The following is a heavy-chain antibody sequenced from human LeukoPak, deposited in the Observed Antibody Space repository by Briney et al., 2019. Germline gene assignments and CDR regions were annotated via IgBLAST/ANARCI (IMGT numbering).Heavy chain of an antibody. CDR2: IYYSGST. J-gene: IGHJ4*02. V-gene: IGHV4-59*01. CDR1: GGSISSYY. Sequence: SETLSLTCTASGGSISSYYWSWIRQPPGKGLEWIGYIYYSGSTNYNPSLKSRVTISVDTSKNQFSLKLSSVTAADTAVYYCARRSGDCFDYWGQGTLVTVSS. CDR3: ARRSGDCFDY. D-gene: IGHD2-21*02.